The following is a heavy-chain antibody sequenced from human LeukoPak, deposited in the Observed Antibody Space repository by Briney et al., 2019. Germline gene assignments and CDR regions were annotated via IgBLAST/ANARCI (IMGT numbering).Heavy chain of an antibody. CDR1: GYSISSGYY. CDR2: IYHSGST. CDR3: ARVIWFGAVFDY. D-gene: IGHD3-10*01. V-gene: IGHV4-38-2*02. J-gene: IGHJ4*02. Sequence: PSETLSLTCTASGYSISSGYYWGWIRQPPGKGLEWIGSIYHSGSTYYNPSLKSRVTISVDTSKNQFSLKLSSVTAADTAVYYCARVIWFGAVFDYWGQGTLVTVSS.